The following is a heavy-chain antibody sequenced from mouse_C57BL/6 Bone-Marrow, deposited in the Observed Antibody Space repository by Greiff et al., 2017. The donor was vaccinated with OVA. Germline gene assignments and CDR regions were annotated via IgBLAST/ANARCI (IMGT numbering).Heavy chain of an antibody. Sequence: VQLQQSGPELVKPGASVKISCTASGYSFTGYYMNWVKQSPEQSLEWIGEINPSTGGTTYHQKFKAKATLTVDKSSSTAYLQLKSLTAEDSAGYDGARGGTGACSYWGQGTLVTVSA. CDR2: INPSTGGT. CDR3: ARGGTGACSY. CDR1: GYSFTGYY. J-gene: IGHJ3*01. D-gene: IGHD4-1*01. V-gene: IGHV1-42*01.